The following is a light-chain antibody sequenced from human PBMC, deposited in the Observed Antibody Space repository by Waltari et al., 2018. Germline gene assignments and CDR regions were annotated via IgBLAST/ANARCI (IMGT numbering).Light chain of an antibody. J-gene: IGKJ2*01. Sequence: EIVMTQSPATLSVSPGERATLSCRASQSVSSNLAWYQQKPGQAPMLRIYGASTRATGIPARFSGSGSGTEFTLTISSLQSEDFAVYYCQQYNNWPPYTFGQGTKLEIK. CDR2: GAS. V-gene: IGKV3-15*01. CDR3: QQYNNWPPYT. CDR1: QSVSSN.